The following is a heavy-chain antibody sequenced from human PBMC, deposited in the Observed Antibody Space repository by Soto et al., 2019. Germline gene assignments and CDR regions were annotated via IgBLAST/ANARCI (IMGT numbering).Heavy chain of an antibody. CDR3: ARDELAYCGGDCFS. CDR2: IYFSGST. D-gene: IGHD2-21*02. J-gene: IGHJ5*02. V-gene: IGHV4-30-4*01. CDR1: GASINNGGYY. Sequence: PSETLSLTCTVSGASINNGGYYWTWIRQPPGKGLEWIGYIYFSGSTSYNPSLQSRVTMSLDSSKSQFSLKLTSVTAADTAVYYCARDELAYCGGDCFSWGQGTLVTVSS.